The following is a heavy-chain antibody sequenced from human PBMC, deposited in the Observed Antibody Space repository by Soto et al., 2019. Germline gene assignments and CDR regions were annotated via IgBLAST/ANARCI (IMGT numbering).Heavy chain of an antibody. J-gene: IGHJ4*02. D-gene: IGHD2-15*01. CDR3: ARVGCSGGSCYGGWIFDY. CDR1: GGTFSSYA. Sequence: QVQLVQSGAEVKKPGSSVKVSCKASGGTFSSYAISWVRQAPGQGLEWMGGIIPIFGTANYAQKFQGRVTITADESTSTAYMELSRLRFEDTAVYYCARVGCSGGSCYGGWIFDYWGQGTLVTVSS. V-gene: IGHV1-69*12. CDR2: IIPIFGTA.